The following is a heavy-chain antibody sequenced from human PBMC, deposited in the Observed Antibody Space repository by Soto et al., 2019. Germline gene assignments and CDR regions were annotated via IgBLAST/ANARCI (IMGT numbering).Heavy chain of an antibody. Sequence: QVQLVQSGAEVKKPGASVTVSCKASGYTFTSYGISWVRQAPGHGLEWMGWSSAYNGNTNYAQKLQGRVTMATDTSTGAPDMEVRSLGPDDTSLYYCESLKRLRFEGGVDVWGQGTTVTVSS. J-gene: IGHJ6*02. CDR2: SSAYNGNT. CDR1: GYTFTSYG. V-gene: IGHV1-18*01. D-gene: IGHD5-12*01. CDR3: ESLKRLRFEGGVDV.